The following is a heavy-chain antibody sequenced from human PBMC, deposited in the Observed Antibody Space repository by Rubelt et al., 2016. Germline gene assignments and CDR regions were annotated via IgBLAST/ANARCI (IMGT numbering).Heavy chain of an antibody. D-gene: IGHD6-19*01. J-gene: IGHJ4*02. CDR3: ARESSSGWYIDY. Sequence: QVQLVQSGSELKKPGASVKVSCKASGYTFTSYAMNWVRQAPGQGLEWMGWINPNSGGTNYAQKFQGRVTMTRDTSITTAYMELSRLRSDDPAVFYCARESSSGWYIDYWGQGTLVTVSS. V-gene: IGHV1-2*02. CDR1: GYTFTSYA. CDR2: INPNSGGT.